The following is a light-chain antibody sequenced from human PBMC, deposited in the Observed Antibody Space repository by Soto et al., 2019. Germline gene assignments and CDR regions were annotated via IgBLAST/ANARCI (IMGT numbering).Light chain of an antibody. Sequence: QSALTQPASVSGSPGQSITISCTGTSSDVGSYNYVSWYQQHPGKAPKLMIYDVSHRPSGASNRFSGSKSGHTASLTISGLQAEDEADYYCTSYTTSTTRVFGGGTKLTVL. J-gene: IGLJ3*02. CDR3: TSYTTSTTRV. CDR1: SSDVGSYNY. CDR2: DVS. V-gene: IGLV2-14*01.